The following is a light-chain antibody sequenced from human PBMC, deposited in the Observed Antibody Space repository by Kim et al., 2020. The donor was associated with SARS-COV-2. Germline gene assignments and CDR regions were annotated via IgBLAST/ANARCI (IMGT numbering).Light chain of an antibody. Sequence: SPGERVTLSCTARQSVNSNLAWYQQKRGQSPTLLIFGASTRATGVPARFSGRGFGTEFSFTISSLQSEDFAIYFCQQYENWPPYTFGQGTKLEI. CDR1: QSVNSN. J-gene: IGKJ2*01. CDR3: QQYENWPPYT. CDR2: GAS. V-gene: IGKV3-15*01.